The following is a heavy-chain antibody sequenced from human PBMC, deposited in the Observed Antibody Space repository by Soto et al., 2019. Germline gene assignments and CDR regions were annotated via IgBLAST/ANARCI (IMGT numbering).Heavy chain of an antibody. CDR1: GFTFSSYG. CDR3: ARDETIFGVVITVIVY. CDR2: IWYDGSNK. J-gene: IGHJ4*02. V-gene: IGHV3-33*01. Sequence: GGSLRLSCAASGFTFSSYGMHWVRQAPGKGLEWVAVIWYDGSNKYYADSVKGRFTISRDDSKNTLYLQMNSLRAEDTAVYYCARDETIFGVVITVIVYWGQGTLVTVSS. D-gene: IGHD3-3*01.